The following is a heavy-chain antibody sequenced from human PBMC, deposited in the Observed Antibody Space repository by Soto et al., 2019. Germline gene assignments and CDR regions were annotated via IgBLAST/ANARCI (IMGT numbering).Heavy chain of an antibody. V-gene: IGHV1-3*01. CDR1: AYTFTNYA. CDR3: ARGLGGYLDYVDY. J-gene: IGHJ4*02. Sequence: ASVKVSGKASAYTFTNYAIHWMRQAPGQRLEWMGWINPGNGNTKYSQKFQGRVTITRDTSASTAYVELSSLRTEDTAVYYCARGLGGYLDYVDYWGQGTLVTVSS. D-gene: IGHD3-16*02. CDR2: INPGNGNT.